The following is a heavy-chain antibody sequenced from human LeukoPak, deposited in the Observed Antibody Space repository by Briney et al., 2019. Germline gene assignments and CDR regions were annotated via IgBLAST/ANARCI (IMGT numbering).Heavy chain of an antibody. CDR1: GGSISSSSYY. V-gene: IGHV4-39*07. CDR3: ARVDRKKGGVNDI. J-gene: IGHJ3*02. CDR2: IYYSGST. D-gene: IGHD1-14*01. Sequence: SETLSLTCTVSGGSISSSSYYWGWIRQPPGKGLEWIGSIYYSGSTYYNPSLKSRVTISVDTSKNQFSLKLSSVTAADTAVYYCARVDRKKGGVNDIWGQGTMVTVSS.